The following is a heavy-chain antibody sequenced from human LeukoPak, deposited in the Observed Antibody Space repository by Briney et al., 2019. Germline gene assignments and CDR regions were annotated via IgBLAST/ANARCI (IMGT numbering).Heavy chain of an antibody. CDR3: ARSTPTTIAAAGRTYYYYYMDV. D-gene: IGHD6-13*01. J-gene: IGHJ6*03. V-gene: IGHV3-11*01. CDR1: GFTFTNYW. Sequence: GGSLRLSCAASGFTFTNYWMSWVRQAPGKGLEWVSYISSSGSTIYYADSVKGRFTISRDNAKNSLYLQMNSLRAEDTAVYYCARSTPTTIAAAGRTYYYYYMDVWGKGTTVTISS. CDR2: ISSSGSTI.